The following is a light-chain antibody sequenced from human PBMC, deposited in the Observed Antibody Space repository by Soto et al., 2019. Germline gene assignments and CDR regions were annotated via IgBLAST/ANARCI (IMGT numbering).Light chain of an antibody. CDR2: DAS. J-gene: IGKJ2*01. CDR1: QSVSGY. Sequence: EIVLTQSPATLSLSPGERATLSCRASQSVSGYLAWYQPKPGQAPRLLIYDASNRATDIPARFSSSGSGTDFTLTISSLESEDVAVYYCQHRGKWPRTFGQGTKLEIK. CDR3: QHRGKWPRT. V-gene: IGKV3-11*01.